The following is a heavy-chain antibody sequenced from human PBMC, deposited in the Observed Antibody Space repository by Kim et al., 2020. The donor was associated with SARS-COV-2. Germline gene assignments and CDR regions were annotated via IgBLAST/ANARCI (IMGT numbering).Heavy chain of an antibody. D-gene: IGHD6-6*01. CDR1: GFTFSSYS. CDR2: ISSSSSYI. Sequence: GGSLRLSCAASGFTFSSYSMNWVRQAPGKGLEWVSSISSSSSYIYYADSVKGRFTISRDNAKNSLYLQMNSLRAEDTAVYYCARAEYSSSFFGVAFDIWGQGTMVTVSS. V-gene: IGHV3-21*01. J-gene: IGHJ3*02. CDR3: ARAEYSSSFFGVAFDI.